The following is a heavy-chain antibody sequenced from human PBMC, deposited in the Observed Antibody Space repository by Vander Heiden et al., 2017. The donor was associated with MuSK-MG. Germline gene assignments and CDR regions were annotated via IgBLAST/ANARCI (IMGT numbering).Heavy chain of an antibody. Sequence: HVQLLQSAAEVKKPGSSVKVSCKDSGGTFSSYAISGVRQAPGQGMEWMGGIIPIFGTANYAQKFQGRVTITADESTSTAYMELSSLRSEDTAVYYCAIGARHFQHWGQGTLVTVSS. V-gene: IGHV1-69*01. D-gene: IGHD3-10*01. CDR3: AIGARHFQH. CDR1: GGTFSSYA. J-gene: IGHJ1*01. CDR2: IIPIFGTA.